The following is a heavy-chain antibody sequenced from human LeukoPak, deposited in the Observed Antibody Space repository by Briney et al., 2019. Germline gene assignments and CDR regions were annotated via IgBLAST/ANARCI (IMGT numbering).Heavy chain of an antibody. V-gene: IGHV1-2*02. CDR1: GYTFTGYY. Sequence: ASVKVSCKASGYTFTGYYMHWVRQAPGQGLEWMGWINPNSGGTNYAQKFHDRVTMTRDTSISTASMELSRLRSDDTAVYYCARDRKMGTTHSFDYWGQGTLVTVSS. CDR3: ARDRKMGTTHSFDY. CDR2: INPNSGGT. J-gene: IGHJ4*02. D-gene: IGHD1-26*01.